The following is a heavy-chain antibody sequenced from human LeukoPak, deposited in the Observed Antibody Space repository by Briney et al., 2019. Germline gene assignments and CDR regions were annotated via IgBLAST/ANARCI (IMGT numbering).Heavy chain of an antibody. CDR3: ARDFVVGNWFDP. CDR2: IYYSGST. D-gene: IGHD2-21*01. J-gene: IGHJ5*02. Sequence: PSETLSLTCTVSDGSISSSSYYWGWIRQPPGKGLEWIGSIYYSGSTYYNPSLKSRVTISVDTSKNQFSLKLSSVTAADTAVYYCARDFVVGNWFDPWGQGTLVTVSS. V-gene: IGHV4-39*07. CDR1: DGSISSSSYY.